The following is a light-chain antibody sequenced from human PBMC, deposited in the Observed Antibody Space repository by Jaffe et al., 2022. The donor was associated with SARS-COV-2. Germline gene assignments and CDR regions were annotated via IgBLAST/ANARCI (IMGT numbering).Light chain of an antibody. CDR1: QGISSW. CDR2: AAS. V-gene: IGKV1-12*01. J-gene: IGKJ1*01. Sequence: DIQLTQSPSSVSASVGDRVTITCRASQGISSWLAWHQQKPGKAPKLLIYAASRLQSGVPSRFSGSGSGTDFTLTISSLQPEDFATYYCQQANSFLWTFGQGTKVEIK. CDR3: QQANSFLWT.